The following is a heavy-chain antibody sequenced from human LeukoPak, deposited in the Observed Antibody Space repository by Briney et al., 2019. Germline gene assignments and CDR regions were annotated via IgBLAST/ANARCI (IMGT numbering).Heavy chain of an antibody. V-gene: IGHV1-18*01. CDR2: ISTFNGNT. CDR1: GYTFTSYG. CDR3: ARARDWNEIYYFYMNV. Sequence: ASVKVSCKTSGYTFTSYGITWVRQAPGQGLEWVGWISTFNGNTKYTQKLQDRVTMTTDTTTSTAYMELRSLRFDDTAMYYCARARDWNEIYYFYMNVWGKGTTVTVSS. D-gene: IGHD1-1*01. J-gene: IGHJ6*03.